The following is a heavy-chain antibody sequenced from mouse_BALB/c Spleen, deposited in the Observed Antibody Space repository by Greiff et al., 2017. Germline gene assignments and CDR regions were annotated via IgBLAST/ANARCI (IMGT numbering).Heavy chain of an antibody. D-gene: IGHD1-1*02. J-gene: IGHJ4*01. Sequence: QVQLQQSGAELVRPGSSVTISCTASGYAFSSYWMNWVKQRPGQGLEWIGQIYPGDGDTNYNGKFKGKATLTADKSSSTAYMQLSSLTSEDSAVYFCARYGGTDYYAMDYWGQGTSVTVSS. CDR1: GYAFSSYW. CDR2: IYPGDGDT. CDR3: ARYGGTDYYAMDY. V-gene: IGHV1-80*01.